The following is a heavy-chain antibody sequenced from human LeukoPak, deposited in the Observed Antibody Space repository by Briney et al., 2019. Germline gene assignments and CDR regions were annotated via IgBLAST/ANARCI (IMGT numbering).Heavy chain of an antibody. Sequence: PSETLSLTCTVSGGSISSSSYYWGWIRQPPGKGLEWIGSIYYSGSTYYNPSLKSRVTISVDKSKNQFSLKLSSVTAADTAVYYCAIAAAALDYWGQGTLVTVSS. CDR1: GGSISSSSYY. J-gene: IGHJ4*02. CDR2: IYYSGST. CDR3: AIAAAALDY. D-gene: IGHD6-13*01. V-gene: IGHV4-39*07.